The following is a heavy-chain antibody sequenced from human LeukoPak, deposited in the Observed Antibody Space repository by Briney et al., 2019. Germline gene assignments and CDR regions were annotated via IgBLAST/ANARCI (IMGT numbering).Heavy chain of an antibody. CDR1: GGTFISYA. D-gene: IGHD4-11*01. CDR3: AREMTTVPPYYYGMDV. CDR2: IIPIFGTA. Sequence: SVKVSCKASGGTFISYAISWVRQAPGQGLEWMGGIIPIFGTANYAQKFQGRVAITADESTSTAYMELSSLRSEDTAVYYCAREMTTVPPYYYGMDVWGQGTTVTVSS. V-gene: IGHV1-69*13. J-gene: IGHJ6*02.